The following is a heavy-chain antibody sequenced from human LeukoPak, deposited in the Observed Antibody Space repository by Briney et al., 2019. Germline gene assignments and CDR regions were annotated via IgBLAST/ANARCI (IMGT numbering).Heavy chain of an antibody. CDR2: ISGSGGST. J-gene: IGHJ6*02. V-gene: IGHV3-23*01. CDR1: GGSISSGGYY. CDR3: AKNVGQYYYYGMDV. D-gene: IGHD1-1*01. Sequence: ETLSLTCTVSGGSISSGGYYWSWVRQAPGKGLEWVSAISGSGGSTYYADSVKGRFTISRDNSKNTLYLQMNSLRAEDTAVYYCAKNVGQYYYYGMDVWGQGTTVTVSS.